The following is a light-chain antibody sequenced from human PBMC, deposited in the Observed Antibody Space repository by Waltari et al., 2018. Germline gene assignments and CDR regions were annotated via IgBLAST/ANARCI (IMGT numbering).Light chain of an antibody. CDR1: SNDIGGYNY. V-gene: IGLV2-14*03. CDR2: DVS. CDR3: SSYTNIPTLL. Sequence: QSALTQPASVSGSPGQSITISCTGTSNDIGGYNYVAWYQQHPGNAPKLILYDVSYRPSGVSNRFAGSESGSTASLTISGLQAEDEADYYCSSYTNIPTLLFGGGTKLTVL. J-gene: IGLJ2*01.